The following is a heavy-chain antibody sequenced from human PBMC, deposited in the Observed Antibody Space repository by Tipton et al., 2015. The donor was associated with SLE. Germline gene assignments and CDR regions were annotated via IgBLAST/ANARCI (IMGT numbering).Heavy chain of an antibody. J-gene: IGHJ3*02. D-gene: IGHD3-22*01. CDR1: NYSISSDHY. CDR2: IYHSGTT. Sequence: TLSLTCAVSNYSISSDHYWGWIRQPSGKGLEWIGNIYHSGTTYYNPSLKSRVTISVNTSTNQFSLKLSSVTAADTAVYYCAGYREYYDSLAHAFDIWGQGTMVTVSS. V-gene: IGHV4-38-2*01. CDR3: AGYREYYDSLAHAFDI.